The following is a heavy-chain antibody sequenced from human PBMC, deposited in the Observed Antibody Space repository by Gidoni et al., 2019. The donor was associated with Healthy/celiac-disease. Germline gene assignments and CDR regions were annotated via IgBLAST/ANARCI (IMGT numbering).Heavy chain of an antibody. V-gene: IGHV3-21*01. CDR3: ARDGHIEVAGTDY. J-gene: IGHJ4*02. CDR2: ISSSSSYI. D-gene: IGHD6-19*01. CDR1: GFTFSSYS. Sequence: EVQLVESGGGLVKPGGSLRLSCAASGFTFSSYSMNWVRQAPGKGLEWVSSISSSSSYIYYADSVKGRFTISRDNAKNSLYLQMNSLRAEDTAVYYCARDGHIEVAGTDYWGQGTLVTVSS.